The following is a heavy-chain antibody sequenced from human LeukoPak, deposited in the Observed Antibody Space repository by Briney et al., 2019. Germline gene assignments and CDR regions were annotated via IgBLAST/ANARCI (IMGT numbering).Heavy chain of an antibody. J-gene: IGHJ4*02. CDR1: GGSISSYY. D-gene: IGHD6-19*01. Sequence: PSETLSLTCTVSGGSISSYYWSWIRQPPGKGLEWIGYIYYSGSTNYNPSLKSRVTISVDTSRNQFSLKLSSVTAADTAVYYCARVGYSSGWTETYFDYWGQGSLVTVSS. CDR3: ARVGYSSGWTETYFDY. CDR2: IYYSGST. V-gene: IGHV4-59*01.